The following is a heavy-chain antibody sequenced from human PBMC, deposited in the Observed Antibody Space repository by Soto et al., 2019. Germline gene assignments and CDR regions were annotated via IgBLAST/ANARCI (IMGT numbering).Heavy chain of an antibody. J-gene: IGHJ6*02. CDR3: ARALYCTSTSCYIAVSVLGIDV. V-gene: IGHV3-30*04. CDR1: GFTFSTYA. Sequence: QVQLVESGGGVVQPGRSLRLSCAASGFTFSTYALHWFRQAPGKGLEWVSVISYDGRNKYFAASVKGRFTLSRDISKNTQYLQMNSLRPEDTALYSCARALYCTSTSCYIAVSVLGIDVWCQGTTVSVSS. D-gene: IGHD2-2*02. CDR2: ISYDGRNK.